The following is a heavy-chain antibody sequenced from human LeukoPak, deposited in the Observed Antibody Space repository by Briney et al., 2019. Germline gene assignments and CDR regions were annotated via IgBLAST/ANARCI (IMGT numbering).Heavy chain of an antibody. CDR1: GYSISSGYY. Sequence: PSETLSLTCAVSGYSISSGYYWGWIRQPPGKGLEWIGSIYHSGSTYYNPSLKSRVTISVDTSKNQFSLKLSSVTAADTAVYYCARTAIAVAPPNNADYWGQGTLVTVSS. D-gene: IGHD6-19*01. V-gene: IGHV4-38-2*01. CDR2: IYHSGST. CDR3: ARTAIAVAPPNNADY. J-gene: IGHJ4*02.